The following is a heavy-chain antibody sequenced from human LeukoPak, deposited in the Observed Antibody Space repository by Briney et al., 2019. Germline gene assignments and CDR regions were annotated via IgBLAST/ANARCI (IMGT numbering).Heavy chain of an antibody. V-gene: IGHV4-31*03. J-gene: IGHJ4*02. D-gene: IGHD1-7*01. CDR1: GGSISSGGYY. Sequence: SETLSLTCTVSGGSISSGGYYWSWIRQHPGKGLEWIGYIYYSWSTYYNPSLKSRVTISVDTSKNQFSLKLSSVTAADTAVYYCARVPPAGTTVDYWGQGTLVTVSS. CDR3: ARVPPAGTTVDY. CDR2: IYYSWST.